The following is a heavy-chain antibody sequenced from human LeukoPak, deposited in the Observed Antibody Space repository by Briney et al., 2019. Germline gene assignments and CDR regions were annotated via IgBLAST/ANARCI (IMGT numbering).Heavy chain of an antibody. D-gene: IGHD6-19*01. CDR2: TNPNSGNT. CDR1: GYTFTSYD. V-gene: IGHV1-8*01. CDR3: ARGRRLFYSSGYNWFDP. Sequence: ASVKVSCKASGYTFTSYDINWVRQATGQGLEWMGWTNPNSGNTGYAQKFQGRVTMTRSTSISTAYMELSSLRSEDTAVYYCARGRRLFYSSGYNWFDPWGQGTLVTVSS. J-gene: IGHJ5*02.